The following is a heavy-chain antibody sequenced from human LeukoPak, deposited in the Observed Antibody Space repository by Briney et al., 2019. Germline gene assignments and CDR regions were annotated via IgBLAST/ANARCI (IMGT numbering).Heavy chain of an antibody. CDR1: GFSFSNYW. CDR2: MKQDGSAR. Sequence: PGGPLRLSCAGSGFSFSNYWMAWVRQAPGKGPEWVANMKQDGSARHYADSVKGRFTISRDNAQHSVYLQMNSLRAEDTAVYYCARDVVGSLDYWGLGTLVTVSS. J-gene: IGHJ4*02. CDR3: ARDVVGSLDY. D-gene: IGHD2-15*01. V-gene: IGHV3-7*01.